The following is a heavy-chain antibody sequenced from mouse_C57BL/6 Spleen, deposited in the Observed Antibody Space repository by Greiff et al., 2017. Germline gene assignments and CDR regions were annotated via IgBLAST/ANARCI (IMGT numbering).Heavy chain of an antibody. CDR1: GYAFSSSW. CDR2: IYPGDGDT. CDR3: ASDYGSSYDYAMDY. D-gene: IGHD1-1*01. Sequence: LQESGPELVKPGASVKISCKASGYAFSSSWMNWVKQRPGKGLEWIGRIYPGDGDTNYNGKFKGKATLTADKSSSTAYMQLSSLTSEDSAVYFCASDYGSSYDYAMDYWGQGTSVTVSS. V-gene: IGHV1-82*01. J-gene: IGHJ4*01.